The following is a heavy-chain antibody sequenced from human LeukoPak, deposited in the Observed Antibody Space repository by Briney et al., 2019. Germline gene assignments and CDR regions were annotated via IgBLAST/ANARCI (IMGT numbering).Heavy chain of an antibody. D-gene: IGHD1-26*01. V-gene: IGHV1-46*01. CDR2: ISPSGGST. CDR1: GYTFTSNY. Sequence: AASVKVSCKAFGYTFTSNYMHWVRQAPGQGPEWMGVISPSGGSTTYAQKFQGRVTLTRDMSTSTDYLELSSLRSEDTAVYYCAWGGVGATTYVWFDPWGQGTLVTVSS. CDR3: AWGGVGATTYVWFDP. J-gene: IGHJ5*02.